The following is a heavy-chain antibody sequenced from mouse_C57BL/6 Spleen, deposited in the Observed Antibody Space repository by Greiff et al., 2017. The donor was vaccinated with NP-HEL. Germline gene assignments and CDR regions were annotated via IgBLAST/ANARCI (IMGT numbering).Heavy chain of an antibody. V-gene: IGHV1-64*01. CDR2: IHPNSGST. CDR1: GYTFTSYW. Sequence: VQLQQPGAELVKPGASVKLSCKASGYTFTSYWMHWVKQRPGQGLEWIGMIHPNSGSTNYNEKFKSKATLTVDKSSSTAYMQLSSLTSEDSAVYYCARWLWYYGSDAMDYWGQGTSVTVSS. J-gene: IGHJ4*01. D-gene: IGHD1-1*01. CDR3: ARWLWYYGSDAMDY.